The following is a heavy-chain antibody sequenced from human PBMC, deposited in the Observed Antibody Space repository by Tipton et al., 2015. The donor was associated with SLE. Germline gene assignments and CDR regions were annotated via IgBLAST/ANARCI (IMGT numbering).Heavy chain of an antibody. CDR2: INPNSGGT. CDR3: ARERCSSGRGAFDI. D-gene: IGHD6-19*01. CDR1: GYTFTGYY. V-gene: IGHV1-2*06. J-gene: IGHJ3*02. Sequence: QLVQSGAEVKKPGASVKVSCKASGYTFTGYYMHWVRQAPGQGLEWMGRINPNSGGTNYAQKFQGRVTMTRDTSISTAYMELRSLRSDDTAVYYCARERCSSGRGAFDIWGQGTMVTVSS.